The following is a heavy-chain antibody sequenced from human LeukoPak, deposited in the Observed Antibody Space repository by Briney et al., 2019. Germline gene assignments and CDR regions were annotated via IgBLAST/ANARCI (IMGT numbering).Heavy chain of an antibody. CDR1: GFTFSSYS. V-gene: IGHV4-38-2*01. Sequence: GSLRLSCAASGFTFSSYSMNWIRQPPGKGLEWIGSIYYSGNTYYNASLKSQVSISIDTSKNQFSLRLTSVTAADTAVYYCARANWNDRNWFDPWGQGTLVTVSS. D-gene: IGHD1-20*01. CDR2: IYYSGNT. CDR3: ARANWNDRNWFDP. J-gene: IGHJ5*02.